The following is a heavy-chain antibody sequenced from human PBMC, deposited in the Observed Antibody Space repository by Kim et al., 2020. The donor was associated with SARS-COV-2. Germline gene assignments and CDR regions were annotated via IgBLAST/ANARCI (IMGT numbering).Heavy chain of an antibody. J-gene: IGHJ6*02. CDR1: GGTFSSYA. V-gene: IGHV1-69*13. D-gene: IGHD2-21*01. CDR2: IIPIFGTA. CDR3: ARATETRLYCGGDWSNYGMDV. Sequence: SVKVSCKASGGTFSSYAISWVRQAPGQGLEWMGGIIPIFGTANYAQKFQGRVTITADEPTSTAYMELSSQRSEDTAVYYCARATETRLYCGGDWSNYGMDVWGQGTTVTGSS.